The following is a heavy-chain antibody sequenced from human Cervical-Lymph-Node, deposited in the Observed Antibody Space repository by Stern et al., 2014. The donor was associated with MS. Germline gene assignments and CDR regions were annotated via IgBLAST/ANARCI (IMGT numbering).Heavy chain of an antibody. CDR3: ARGRVDLIRALGI. Sequence: QVQLVESGAEVKKPGASVKVSCKASGYTFTSYDINWVRQATGQGLEWMGGMIPNNYSRGYGQKFQARDTMTRNTSISTAYMELSSLRSDDTGVYYCARGRVDLIRALGIWGQGTMVTVSS. CDR1: GYTFTSYD. V-gene: IGHV1-8*01. D-gene: IGHD3-16*01. J-gene: IGHJ3*02. CDR2: MIPNNYSR.